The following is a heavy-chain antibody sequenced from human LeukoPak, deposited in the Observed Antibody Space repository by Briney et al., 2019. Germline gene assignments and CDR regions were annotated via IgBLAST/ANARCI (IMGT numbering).Heavy chain of an antibody. J-gene: IGHJ6*03. Sequence: GGSLRLSCAASGFTFDDYAMHWVRQAPGKGLEWVSGISWNSGSIGYADPVKGRFTISRDNAKNSLYLQMNSLRAEDTALYYCAKGMRGEAYYYYYMDVWGKGTTVTISS. V-gene: IGHV3-9*01. D-gene: IGHD3-16*01. CDR2: ISWNSGSI. CDR1: GFTFDDYA. CDR3: AKGMRGEAYYYYYMDV.